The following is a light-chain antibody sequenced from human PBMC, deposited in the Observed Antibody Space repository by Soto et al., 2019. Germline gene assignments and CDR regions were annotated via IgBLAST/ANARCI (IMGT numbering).Light chain of an antibody. CDR3: SSYTASTTL. J-gene: IGLJ2*01. CDR2: GVS. V-gene: IGLV2-14*03. Sequence: QSVLTQPASVSGSPEQSIAISCSGSTSDVGGYNYVSWYQQYPGKAPKLILYGVSDRPSGVSDRFSGSKSGNTASLIISGLQAEDEAHYYCSSYTASTTLFGGGTKVTVL. CDR1: TSDVGGYNY.